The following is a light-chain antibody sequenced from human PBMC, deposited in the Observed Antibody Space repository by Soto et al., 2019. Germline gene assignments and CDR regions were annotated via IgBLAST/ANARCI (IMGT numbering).Light chain of an antibody. V-gene: IGKV3-15*01. CDR1: QSISDT. CDR3: QQLNSYPLT. CDR2: GAS. Sequence: EIVMTQSPATLSVSPGGRATLSCRASQSISDTLAWYQQKPGQAPRLLIHGASTRATGFPARFSGSGSGTDFTLTISSLQSEDFAVYYCQQLNSYPLTFGGGTKVEI. J-gene: IGKJ4*01.